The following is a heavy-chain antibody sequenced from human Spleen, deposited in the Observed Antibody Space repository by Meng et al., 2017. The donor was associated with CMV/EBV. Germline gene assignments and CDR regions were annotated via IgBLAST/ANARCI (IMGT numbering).Heavy chain of an antibody. D-gene: IGHD1-26*01. Sequence: GESLKISCAASGFTFSGYGMHWVRQAPGKGLEWVAFIRYDGSSKYYGDSVKGRFTISRDNSNNMMYLQMNSLRTEDTAVYYCAKIVGPPGEVGAFDIWGQGTVVTV. CDR3: AKIVGPPGEVGAFDI. V-gene: IGHV3-30*02. J-gene: IGHJ3*02. CDR2: IRYDGSSK. CDR1: GFTFSGYG.